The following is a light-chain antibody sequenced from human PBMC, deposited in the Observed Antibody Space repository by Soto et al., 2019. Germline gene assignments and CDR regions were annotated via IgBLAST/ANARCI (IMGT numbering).Light chain of an antibody. Sequence: QSVLTQPASVSGFAGQSITISCTGTSSDVGGYNYVSWYQQHPGRAPKLMIYEVSNRPSGFSNRFSGSKSGNTASLTISGLQAEDEADYYCSSYTSSSTLDVFGTGTKVTVL. V-gene: IGLV2-14*01. J-gene: IGLJ1*01. CDR3: SSYTSSSTLDV. CDR2: EVS. CDR1: SSDVGGYNY.